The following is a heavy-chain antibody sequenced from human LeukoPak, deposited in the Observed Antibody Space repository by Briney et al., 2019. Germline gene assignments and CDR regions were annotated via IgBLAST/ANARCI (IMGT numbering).Heavy chain of an antibody. D-gene: IGHD4-11*01. CDR3: ARGNYAPGYYYYGMDV. CDR2: INPSGGST. J-gene: IGHJ6*02. CDR1: GYTFTSYY. V-gene: IGHV1-46*01. Sequence: WASVKVSCKASGYTFTSYYMHWVRQAPGQGLEWMGIINPSGGSTSYAQKFQGRVTMTRDTSTSTVYMELSSLRSEDTAVYYCARGNYAPGYYYYGMDVWGQGTTVTVSS.